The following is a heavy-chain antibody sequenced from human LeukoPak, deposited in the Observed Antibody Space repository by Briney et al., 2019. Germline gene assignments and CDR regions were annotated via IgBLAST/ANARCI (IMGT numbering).Heavy chain of an antibody. CDR3: ASRKKGMASAGFDY. D-gene: IGHD5-24*01. Sequence: GESLKISCKGSGYSFTNYWIGWVRQMPGKGLEWMGIIYPGDSDTRYSPSFQGQVTISAEKSISTAYLQWSSLKASDTALYYCASRKKGMASAGFDYWGQGTLATVSS. CDR1: GYSFTNYW. J-gene: IGHJ4*02. V-gene: IGHV5-51*01. CDR2: IYPGDSDT.